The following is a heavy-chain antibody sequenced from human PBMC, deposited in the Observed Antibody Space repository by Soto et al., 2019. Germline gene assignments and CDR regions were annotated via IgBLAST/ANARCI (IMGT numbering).Heavy chain of an antibody. Sequence: QVQLVESGAEVKKPGASVKVSCKASGYTFTNYGISWVRQAPGQGREWMGWISGYNGNTKYAQKFQGRVTMTTDTPTNTAYMDLRSLRSDDTAVYYCARDREYYYDSSGNYYYRDGMDVWGQGTTVTAS. V-gene: IGHV1-18*04. D-gene: IGHD3-22*01. J-gene: IGHJ6*02. CDR1: GYTFTNYG. CDR2: ISGYNGNT. CDR3: ARDREYYYDSSGNYYYRDGMDV.